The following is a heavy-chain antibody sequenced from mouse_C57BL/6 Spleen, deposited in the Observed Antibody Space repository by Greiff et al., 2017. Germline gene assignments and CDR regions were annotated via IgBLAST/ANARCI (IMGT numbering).Heavy chain of an antibody. CDR1: GYAFSSSW. Sequence: QVQLQQPGPELVKPGASVKISCKASGYAFSSSWMNWVKQRPGKGLEWIGRIYPGDGDTNYNGKFKGKATLTADKSSSTAYMQLSSLTSEDSAVYFCARYYGSRNAMDYWGQGTSVTVSS. V-gene: IGHV1-82*01. J-gene: IGHJ4*01. D-gene: IGHD1-1*01. CDR2: IYPGDGDT. CDR3: ARYYGSRNAMDY.